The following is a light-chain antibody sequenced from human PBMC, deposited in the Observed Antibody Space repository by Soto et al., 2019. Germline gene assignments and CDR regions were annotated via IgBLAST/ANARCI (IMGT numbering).Light chain of an antibody. J-gene: IGLJ2*01. CDR2: EVT. Sequence: QSVLTQPASVSGSPGRSITISCIGSSSDVGGYNYVSWYQQHPGKAPKLMIYEVTNRPSGVSNRFSGSKSGNSASLTISGLQAEDEADYYCSSYTSSSILVFGGGTKVTVL. CDR1: SSDVGGYNY. V-gene: IGLV2-14*01. CDR3: SSYTSSSILV.